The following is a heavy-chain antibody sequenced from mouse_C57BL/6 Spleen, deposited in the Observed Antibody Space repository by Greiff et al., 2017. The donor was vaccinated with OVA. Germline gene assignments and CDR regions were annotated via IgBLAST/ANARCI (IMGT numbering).Heavy chain of an antibody. CDR1: GFNIKDYY. CDR3: TTDDYGEFAY. Sequence: VHVKQSGAELVRPGASVKLSCTASGFNIKDYYMHWVKQRPEQGLEWIGRIDPEDGDTEYAPKFQGKATMTADTSSNTAYLQLSSLTSEDTAVYYCTTDDYGEFAYWGQGTLVTVSA. CDR2: IDPEDGDT. D-gene: IGHD2-4*01. J-gene: IGHJ3*01. V-gene: IGHV14-1*01.